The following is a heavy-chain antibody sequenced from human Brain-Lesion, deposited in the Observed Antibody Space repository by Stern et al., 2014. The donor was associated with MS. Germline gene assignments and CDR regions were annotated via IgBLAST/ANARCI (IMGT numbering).Heavy chain of an antibody. D-gene: IGHD1-14*01. V-gene: IGHV1-69*09. CDR2: IIPILGVA. CDR3: TTSPYGLDA. J-gene: IGHJ6*02. Sequence: QVQLGQSGAALKNPGSAVKVSCKASAGTFSRYTLSWARQAPGQGLEWMGKIIPILGVANYAPKFQGRVTITADKFTGTAYMEVTSLRSEDTAIYYCTTSPYGLDAWGQGTTVTVSS. CDR1: AGTFSRYT.